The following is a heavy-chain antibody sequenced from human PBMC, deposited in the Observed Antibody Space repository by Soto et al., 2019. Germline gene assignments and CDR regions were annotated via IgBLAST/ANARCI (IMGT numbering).Heavy chain of an antibody. CDR1: GYTFTGYY. CDR2: INPNSGGT. J-gene: IGHJ5*02. V-gene: IGHV1-2*02. D-gene: IGHD2-2*01. Sequence: GASVKVSCKASGYTFTGYYMHWVRQAPGQGLEWMGWINPNSGGTDYAQKFQGRVTMTRDTSISTAYMELSRLRSDDTAVYYCARDGGVVPAAKLEYSSSGEFDPWGQGTLVTVSS. CDR3: ARDGGVVPAAKLEYSSSGEFDP.